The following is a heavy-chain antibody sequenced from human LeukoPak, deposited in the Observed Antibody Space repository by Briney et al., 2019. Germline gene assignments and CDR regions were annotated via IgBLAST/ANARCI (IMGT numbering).Heavy chain of an antibody. D-gene: IGHD5-24*01. CDR1: GYTFTGYY. J-gene: IGHJ4*02. CDR2: INPNSGGT. V-gene: IGHV1-2*02. CDR3: ARGDGYSMARN. Sequence: ASVKVSCRASGYTFTGYYMHWVRQAPGQGLEWMGWINPNSGGTNYAQKFQGRVTMTRDTSLSTAYMELSSLRSEDTAVYYCARGDGYSMARNWGQGTLVTVSS.